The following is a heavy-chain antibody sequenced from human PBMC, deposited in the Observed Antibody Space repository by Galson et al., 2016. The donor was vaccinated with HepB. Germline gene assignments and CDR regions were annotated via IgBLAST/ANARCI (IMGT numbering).Heavy chain of an antibody. J-gene: IGHJ3*02. Sequence: SVKVSCKASGYTFTSYGISWVRQAPGQGLEWMGWISTYDGGTNYAQNLQGIVTMTTDTSKTTAYLELRSLRSDDTAMYYCARDWYCSVGSCYDAFDIWGQGTMVTVSS. V-gene: IGHV1-18*01. D-gene: IGHD2-15*01. CDR1: GYTFTSYG. CDR3: ARDWYCSVGSCYDAFDI. CDR2: ISTYDGGT.